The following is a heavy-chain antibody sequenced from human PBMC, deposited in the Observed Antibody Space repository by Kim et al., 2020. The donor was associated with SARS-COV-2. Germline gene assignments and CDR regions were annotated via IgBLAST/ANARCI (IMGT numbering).Heavy chain of an antibody. CDR3: ATDLDAISPGD. V-gene: IGHV1-24*01. D-gene: IGHD3-3*01. Sequence: ASVKVSCKVSGHTLTDVSIHWVRQAPGKGLEWMGGFESEDGETIYAQKFHGRVTMREDTSTETAYMELSSLTSEDTAVYFCATDLDAISPGDWGQGTLVSVSS. CDR1: GHTLTDVS. CDR2: FESEDGET. J-gene: IGHJ4*02.